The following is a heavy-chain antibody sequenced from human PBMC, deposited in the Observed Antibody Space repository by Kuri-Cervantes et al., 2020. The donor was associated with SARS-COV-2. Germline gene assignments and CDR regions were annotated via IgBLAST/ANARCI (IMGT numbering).Heavy chain of an antibody. CDR3: ARRICSSTSCYYYNWFDP. J-gene: IGHJ5*02. CDR2: IYYSGST. D-gene: IGHD2-2*01. V-gene: IGHV4-59*12. Sequence: SCTVSGGSISSYYWSWIRQPPGKGLEWIGYIYYSGSTNYNPSLKSRVTISVDTSKNQFSLKLSSVTAADTAVYYCARRICSSTSCYYYNWFDPWGQGTLVTVSS. CDR1: GGSISSYY.